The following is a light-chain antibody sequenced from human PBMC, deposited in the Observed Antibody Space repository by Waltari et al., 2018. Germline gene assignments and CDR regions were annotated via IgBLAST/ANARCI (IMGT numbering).Light chain of an antibody. Sequence: QSALTQPASVSGSPGQSITISCTGTNNDIGSYNLVTCYQQHPGKAPKVIIFEVNKRPSGVSNRFSGSKSGNTASLTVSGLHPEDEADYYCCSYAGTPRVVFGGGTKLTVL. CDR3: CSYAGTPRVV. CDR1: NNDIGSYNL. J-gene: IGLJ2*01. CDR2: EVN. V-gene: IGLV2-23*02.